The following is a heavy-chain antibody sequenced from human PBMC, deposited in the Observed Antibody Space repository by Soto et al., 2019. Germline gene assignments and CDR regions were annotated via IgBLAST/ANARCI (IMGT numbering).Heavy chain of an antibody. Sequence: SETLSLTCAVSGGSFTSNNWWTWVRQPPGQGLEWIGEIYRTGSTNYNPSLKSRVTISLDKSENQFSLKVTSLTAADTAVYYCASRDPGASVDYWGQGTLVTVSS. CDR2: IYRTGST. CDR3: ASRDPGASVDY. D-gene: IGHD1-26*01. J-gene: IGHJ4*02. V-gene: IGHV4-4*02. CDR1: GGSFTSNNW.